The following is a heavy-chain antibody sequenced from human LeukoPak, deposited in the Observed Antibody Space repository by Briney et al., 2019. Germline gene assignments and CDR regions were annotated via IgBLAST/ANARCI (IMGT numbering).Heavy chain of an antibody. Sequence: GGSLRLSCAASGLTFRSYAMTWVRQAPGKGLEWVSSISGSGTTTYFADSVKGRFTISRDNAKNSPYLQMNSLRAEDTAVYYCARGSEADYGDLTRSYWGQGTLVTVSS. D-gene: IGHD4-17*01. CDR3: ARGSEADYGDLTRSY. J-gene: IGHJ4*02. V-gene: IGHV3-48*03. CDR1: GLTFRSYA. CDR2: ISGSGTTT.